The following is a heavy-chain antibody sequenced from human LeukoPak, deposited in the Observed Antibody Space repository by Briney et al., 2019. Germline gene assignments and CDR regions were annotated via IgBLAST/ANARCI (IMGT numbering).Heavy chain of an antibody. Sequence: SQTLSLTCASSGDSVSSNSAAWNWIRQSPSRGLEWLGRTYYRSKWYNDYAVSVKSRITINPDTSKNQFSLQLNSVTPEDTAVYYCARDVVAVAGTSYYYYGMDVWGQGTTVTVSS. CDR3: ARDVVAVAGTSYYYYGMDV. CDR1: GDSVSSNSAA. D-gene: IGHD6-19*01. J-gene: IGHJ6*02. CDR2: TYYRSKWYN. V-gene: IGHV6-1*01.